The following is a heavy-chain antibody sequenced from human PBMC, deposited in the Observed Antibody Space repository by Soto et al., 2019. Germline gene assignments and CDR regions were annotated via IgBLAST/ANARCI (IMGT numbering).Heavy chain of an antibody. Sequence: QLQLQESGPGLVKPSETLSLTCTVSGGSISSSSYYWGWIRQPPGKGLEWIGSIYYSGSTYYNPSLKSRVTISVDTSKNQFSLKLSSVTAADTAVYYCASPVRYYYDSSGPDGGFDYWGQGTLVTVSS. CDR2: IYYSGST. V-gene: IGHV4-39*01. CDR1: GGSISSSSYY. D-gene: IGHD3-22*01. CDR3: ASPVRYYYDSSGPDGGFDY. J-gene: IGHJ4*02.